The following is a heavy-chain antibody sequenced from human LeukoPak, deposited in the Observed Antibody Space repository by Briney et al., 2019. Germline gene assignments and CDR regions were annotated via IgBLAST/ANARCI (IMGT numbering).Heavy chain of an antibody. CDR1: GFTFSSYA. D-gene: IGHD5-12*01. CDR3: ARFPGGYSPYFDY. J-gene: IGHJ4*02. V-gene: IGHV3-30-3*01. CDR2: ISYDGSNK. Sequence: PGGSLRLSCAASGFTFSSYAMHWVRQAPGKELEWVAVISYDGSNKYYADSVKGRFTISRDNSKNTLYLQMNSLRAEDTAVYYCARFPGGYSPYFDYWGQGTLVTVSS.